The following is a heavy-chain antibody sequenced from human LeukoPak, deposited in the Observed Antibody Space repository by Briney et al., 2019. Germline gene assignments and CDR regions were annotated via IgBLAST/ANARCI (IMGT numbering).Heavy chain of an antibody. CDR2: RWYDGSNK. J-gene: IGHJ4*02. V-gene: IGHV3-33*01. D-gene: IGHD1-26*01. CDR3: ARDEVRLRVGYYFDY. Sequence: GGPLSLSCTPSGFTFSSYGMHWVRQAPGKGRVGVAVRWYDGSNKYYADSGKGRFTISRDNYKNTLYLQMNSLRAEDTAVYYCARDEVRLRVGYYFDYWGQGTLVTVSS. CDR1: GFTFSSYG.